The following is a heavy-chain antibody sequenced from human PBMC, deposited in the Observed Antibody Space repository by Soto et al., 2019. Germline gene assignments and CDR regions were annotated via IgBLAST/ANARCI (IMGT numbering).Heavy chain of an antibody. CDR3: ASGGNTMVRGVMTYGMDV. V-gene: IGHV4-59*01. CDR2: IYYSGST. Sequence: SETLSLTCTVSGGSISSYYWSWIRQPPGKGLEWIGYIYYSGSTNYNPSLKSRVTISVDTSKNQFSLKLSSVTAADTAVYYCASGGNTMVRGVMTYGMDVWGQGTTVTVSS. D-gene: IGHD3-10*01. J-gene: IGHJ6*02. CDR1: GGSISSYY.